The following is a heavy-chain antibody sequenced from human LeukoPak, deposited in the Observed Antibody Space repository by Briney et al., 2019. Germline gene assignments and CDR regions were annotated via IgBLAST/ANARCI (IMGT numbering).Heavy chain of an antibody. D-gene: IGHD3-22*01. CDR3: ARESLDYYDSSGYYPNYFDY. J-gene: IGHJ4*02. Sequence: GGSLRLSCAASGFTFSSYAMHWVRQAPGKGLEWVAVISYDGSNKYYADSVKGRFTISRDNSKNTLYLQMNSLRAEDTAVYYCARESLDYYDSSGYYPNYFDYWGQRTLVTVSS. CDR1: GFTFSSYA. CDR2: ISYDGSNK. V-gene: IGHV3-30*04.